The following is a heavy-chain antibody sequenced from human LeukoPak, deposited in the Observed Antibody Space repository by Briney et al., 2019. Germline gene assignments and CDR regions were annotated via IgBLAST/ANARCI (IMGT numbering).Heavy chain of an antibody. Sequence: GGSLRLSCAASGFTFSSYGMHWVRQAPGKGLEWVAVISYDGSNKYYADSVKGRFTISRDNSKNTLYLQMNSLRAEDTAVYYCARDAYYYGSGTEEGGTDYWGQGTLVTVSS. CDR1: GFTFSSYG. CDR2: ISYDGSNK. D-gene: IGHD3-10*01. V-gene: IGHV3-30*19. J-gene: IGHJ4*02. CDR3: ARDAYYYGSGTEEGGTDY.